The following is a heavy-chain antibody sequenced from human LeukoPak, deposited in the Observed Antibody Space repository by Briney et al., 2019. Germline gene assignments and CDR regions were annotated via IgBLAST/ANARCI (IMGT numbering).Heavy chain of an antibody. J-gene: IGHJ4*02. D-gene: IGHD2-15*01. CDR1: GLAFSAYK. CDR2: ISTDGYTT. Sequence: GGSMRLSCAASGLAFSAYKMHWVRQAPRKGLVWVSRISTDGYTTDYADFVKGRFTASRDNTKNTWSLEMNSLRAEDTAVYYCVVGGSPGYWGQGTLVTVSS. V-gene: IGHV3-74*01. CDR3: VVGGSPGY.